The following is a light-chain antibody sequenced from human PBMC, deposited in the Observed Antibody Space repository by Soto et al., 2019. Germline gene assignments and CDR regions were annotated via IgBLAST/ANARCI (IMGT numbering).Light chain of an antibody. Sequence: DIQMTQSPSSLSASVGDRVTITCRASQSISSYLNWYQQKPGKAPKLLIYDASRSQSGVPSRFSGSGSGTDFTLTISSLQPEDFATYYCQQNYYTPQTFGQGTKVDIK. V-gene: IGKV1-39*01. CDR1: QSISSY. CDR2: DAS. J-gene: IGKJ1*01. CDR3: QQNYYTPQT.